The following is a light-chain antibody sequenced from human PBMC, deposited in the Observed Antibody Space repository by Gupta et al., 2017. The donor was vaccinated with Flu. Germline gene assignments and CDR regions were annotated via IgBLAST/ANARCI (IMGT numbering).Light chain of an antibody. V-gene: IGKV1-39*01. CDR3: QQRDSTPLT. CDR2: AAS. CDR1: QSISSY. Sequence: PSSLSASVGDRVTITCRASQSISSYLNWYQQKPGKAPKLLIYAASSVQSGVPSRFSGSGSGTDFTLTISSRQPEDFATYYCQQRDSTPLTFGGGTKVEIK. J-gene: IGKJ4*01.